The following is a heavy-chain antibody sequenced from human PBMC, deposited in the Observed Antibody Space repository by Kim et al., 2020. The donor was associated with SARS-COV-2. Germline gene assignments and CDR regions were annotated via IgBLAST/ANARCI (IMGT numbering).Heavy chain of an antibody. CDR2: K. CDR3: ARGVYGDSHFDY. J-gene: IGHJ4*02. D-gene: IGHD4-17*01. Sequence: KYYADSVKGRFTISRDNSKNTLYLQMNSLRAEDTAVYYCARGVYGDSHFDYWGQGTLVTVSS. V-gene: IGHV3-30*01.